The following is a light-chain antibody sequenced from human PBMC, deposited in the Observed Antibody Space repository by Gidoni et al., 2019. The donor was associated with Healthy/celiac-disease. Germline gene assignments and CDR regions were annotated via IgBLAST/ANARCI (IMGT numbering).Light chain of an antibody. CDR2: AAS. V-gene: IGKV1-39*01. Sequence: DIQMTQSPSSLAASVGDGVTITCRASQSIRSYLNWYQQKPGKAPKLLIDAASSLQSGVPSMFRGSRSWTAVALTISSLQPEYMGPYYCQQSYRTPPYTFGQVISLEIK. CDR1: QSIRSY. J-gene: IGKJ2*01. CDR3: QQSYRTPPYT.